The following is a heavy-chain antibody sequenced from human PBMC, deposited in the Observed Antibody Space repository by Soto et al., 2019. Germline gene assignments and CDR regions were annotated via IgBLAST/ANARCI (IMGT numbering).Heavy chain of an antibody. V-gene: IGHV3-23*01. CDR2: ISGSGGST. CDR1: GFTFSSYA. D-gene: IGHD4-17*01. CDR3: AKDEQDYGDYDTFDY. J-gene: IGHJ4*02. Sequence: GGSLRLSCAASGFTFSSYAMSWVRQAPGKGLEWVSAISGSGGSTYYADSVKGRFTISRDNSKNTLYLQMNSLRAEDTAVYYCAKDEQDYGDYDTFDYWGQGTLVTVSS.